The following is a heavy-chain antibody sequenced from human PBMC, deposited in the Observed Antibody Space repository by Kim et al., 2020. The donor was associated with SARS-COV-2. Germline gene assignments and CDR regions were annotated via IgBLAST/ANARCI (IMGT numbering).Heavy chain of an antibody. V-gene: IGHV4-30-4*01. Sequence: SETLSLTCTVSGGSISSGDYYWSWIRQPPGKGLEWIGYIYYSGSTYYNPSLKSRVTISVDTSKNQFSLKLSSVTAADTAVYYCARDSSYYDYVWGSYRLGYYYYGMDVWGQGTTVTVSS. CDR1: GGSISSGDYY. CDR3: ARDSSYYDYVWGSYRLGYYYYGMDV. D-gene: IGHD3-16*02. J-gene: IGHJ6*02. CDR2: IYYSGST.